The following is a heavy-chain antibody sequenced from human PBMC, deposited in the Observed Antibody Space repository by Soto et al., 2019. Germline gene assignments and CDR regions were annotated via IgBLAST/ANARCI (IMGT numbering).Heavy chain of an antibody. Sequence: ASVKVSCKASGYTFINFFIHWVRQAPRQGLEWVGIINPSGGATTYPQKFQGRVTMTRDTSTSTVYMDVSSLRFDDTAVYYCARSHCSGGSCYLGAFDIWGQGTMVTVSS. CDR1: GYTFINFF. J-gene: IGHJ3*02. CDR2: INPSGGAT. D-gene: IGHD2-15*01. V-gene: IGHV1-46*01. CDR3: ARSHCSGGSCYLGAFDI.